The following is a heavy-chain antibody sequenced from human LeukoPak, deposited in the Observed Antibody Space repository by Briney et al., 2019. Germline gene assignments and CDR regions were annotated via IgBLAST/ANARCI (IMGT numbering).Heavy chain of an antibody. V-gene: IGHV3-15*01. CDR2: IKSKTDGGTT. CDR1: GFTFSNVW. CDR3: TRDYDILTGYFKGAFDI. J-gene: IGHJ3*02. D-gene: IGHD3-9*01. Sequence: PGGSLRLSCAASGFTFSNVWMSWVRQAPGEGLEWVGRIKSKTDGGTTDYSAPVKGRFSISRDDSSNTMYLQMDSLKTEDTAVYYCTRDYDILTGYFKGAFDIWGQGTMVTVSS.